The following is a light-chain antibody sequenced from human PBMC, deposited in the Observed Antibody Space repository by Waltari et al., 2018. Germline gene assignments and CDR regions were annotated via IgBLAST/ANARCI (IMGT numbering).Light chain of an antibody. V-gene: IGLV2-14*01. CDR3: TSYTSSSTLVV. CDR2: DVT. Sequence: QSALTQPASVSGSPGQSITISCTGTSSDVGGYNYFSWYQQHPGKAPKLMIYDVTIRPSGVSNRFSGSKSGYTASLTISGLQAEYEADYYCTSYTSSSTLVVFGGGTRLTVL. J-gene: IGLJ2*01. CDR1: SSDVGGYNY.